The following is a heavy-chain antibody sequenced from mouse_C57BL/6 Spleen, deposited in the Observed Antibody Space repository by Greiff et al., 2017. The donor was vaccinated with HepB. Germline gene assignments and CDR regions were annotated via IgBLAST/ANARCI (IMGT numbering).Heavy chain of an antibody. CDR1: GYTFTSYT. J-gene: IGHJ2*01. CDR2: INPSSGYT. V-gene: IGHV1-4*01. D-gene: IGHD1-1*01. CDR3: ARYGSSSPYFDY. Sequence: QVHVKQSGAELARPGASVKMSCKASGYTFTSYTMHWVKQRPGQGLEWIGYINPSSGYTKYNQKFKDKATLTADKSSSTAYMQLSSLTSEDSAVYYCARYGSSSPYFDYWGQGTTLTVSS.